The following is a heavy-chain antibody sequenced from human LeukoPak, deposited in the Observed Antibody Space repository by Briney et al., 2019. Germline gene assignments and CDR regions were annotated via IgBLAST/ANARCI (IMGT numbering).Heavy chain of an antibody. Sequence: GGSLTLSCAASGFTFGDYDLNWVRQPPGKGLEWVALISRFGDDTYYADSVKGRFSISRDNSDNSLYLQMNSLRTEDTALYYCAKVAPPVGSNYRHFDHWGQGTLVTVSS. CDR1: GFTFGDYD. J-gene: IGHJ4*02. CDR3: AKVAPPVGSNYRHFDH. V-gene: IGHV3-43*02. D-gene: IGHD1-26*01. CDR2: ISRFGDDT.